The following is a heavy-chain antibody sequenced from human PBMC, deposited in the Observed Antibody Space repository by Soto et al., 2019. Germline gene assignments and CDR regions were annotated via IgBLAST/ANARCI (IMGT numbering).Heavy chain of an antibody. V-gene: IGHV1-69*13. CDR3: ARDQGDIVVVPAAIERPGEYYYGMDV. D-gene: IGHD2-2*02. CDR2: IIPIFGTA. CDR1: GGTFSSYA. Sequence: GASVKVSCKASGGTFSSYAISWVRQAPRQGLEWMGGIIPIFGTANYAQKLQGRVTFTSDESTSTAYMELSSLRSEDTAVYYCARDQGDIVVVPAAIERPGEYYYGMDVWGQGTTVTVSS. J-gene: IGHJ6*02.